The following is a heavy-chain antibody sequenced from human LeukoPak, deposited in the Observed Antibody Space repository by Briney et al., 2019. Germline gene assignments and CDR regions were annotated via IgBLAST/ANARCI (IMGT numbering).Heavy chain of an antibody. Sequence: PGGSLRLSCAASGFTFSSYSMNWVRQAPGKGLEWVSSISSSSSYIYYADSVKGRFTISRDNAKNSLYLQMNSLRAEDTAVYYCAKSSPRYYYDSSGVPGAWGQGTLVTVSS. CDR1: GFTFSSYS. D-gene: IGHD3-22*01. J-gene: IGHJ4*02. CDR2: ISSSSSYI. CDR3: AKSSPRYYYDSSGVPGA. V-gene: IGHV3-21*04.